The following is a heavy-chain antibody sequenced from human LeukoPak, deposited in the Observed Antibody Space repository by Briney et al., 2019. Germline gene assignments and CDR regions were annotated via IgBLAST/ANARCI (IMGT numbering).Heavy chain of an antibody. CDR3: ARDYYGSGSPNWFDP. CDR2: ISSSSSYI. CDR1: GFAFSSYS. J-gene: IGHJ5*02. Sequence: GGSLRLSCAASGFAFSSYSMNWVRQAPGKGLEWVSSISSSSSYIYYADSVKGRFTISRDNAKNSPYLQMNSLRAEDTAVYYRARDYYGSGSPNWFDPWGQGTLVTVSS. D-gene: IGHD3-10*01. V-gene: IGHV3-21*01.